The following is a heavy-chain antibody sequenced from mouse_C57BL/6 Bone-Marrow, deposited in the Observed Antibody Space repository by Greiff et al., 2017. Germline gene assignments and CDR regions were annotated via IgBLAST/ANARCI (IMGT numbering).Heavy chain of an antibody. CDR1: GYTFPGYG. CDR3: ARIDY. V-gene: IGHV1-72*01. J-gene: IGHJ2*01. Sequence: QVQLHRPGAELVKPGASGSLSSKASGYTFPGYGLHWVNRGPGGGLRWIGRIVPNSGGTKYNEKFKSKATLTVDKPSSTAYMQLSSLTSEDSAVYYCARIDYWGQGTTLTVSS. CDR2: IVPNSGGT.